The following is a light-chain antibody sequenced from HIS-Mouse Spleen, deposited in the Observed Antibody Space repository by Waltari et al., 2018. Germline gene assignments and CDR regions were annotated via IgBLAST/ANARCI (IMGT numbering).Light chain of an antibody. Sequence: AIRMTQSPSSLSASTGDRVTITCRASQGISSYLAWYQQKPGKAPKLLIYAASTLQSGVQSRFSGSGSGTEFTLTISCLQSEDFATYYCQQYYSYPFGGGTKVEIK. V-gene: IGKV1-8*01. CDR3: QQYYSYP. CDR2: AAS. J-gene: IGKJ4*01. CDR1: QGISSY.